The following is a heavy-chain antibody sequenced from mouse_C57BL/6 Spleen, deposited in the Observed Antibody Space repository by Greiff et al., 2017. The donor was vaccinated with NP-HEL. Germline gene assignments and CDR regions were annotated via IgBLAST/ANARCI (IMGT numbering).Heavy chain of an antibody. CDR3: TPITTVVATNFDV. CDR1: GFNIKDYY. CDR2: IDPEDGDT. D-gene: IGHD1-1*01. V-gene: IGHV14-1*01. Sequence: VQLKQSGAELVRPGASVKLSCTASGFNIKDYYMHWVKQRPEQGLEWIGRIDPEDGDTEYAPKFQGKATMTADTSSNTAYLQLSSLTSEDTAVYYCTPITTVVATNFDVWGTGTTVTVSS. J-gene: IGHJ1*03.